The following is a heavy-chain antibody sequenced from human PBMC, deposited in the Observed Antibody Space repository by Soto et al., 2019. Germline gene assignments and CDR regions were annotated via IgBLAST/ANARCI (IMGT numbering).Heavy chain of an antibody. Sequence: QVQLVQSGAEVKKPGASVKVSCKASGYTFTGYYMHWVRQAPGQGLEWMGWINPNSGGTNYAQKFQGRVTMTRDTSISTGYMELSRLRSDDTAVYYCAREFVAYYDFWSGYYTHDWFNPWGQGTLVTVSS. CDR2: INPNSGGT. CDR1: GYTFTGYY. V-gene: IGHV1-2*02. CDR3: AREFVAYYDFWSGYYTHDWFNP. J-gene: IGHJ5*02. D-gene: IGHD3-3*01.